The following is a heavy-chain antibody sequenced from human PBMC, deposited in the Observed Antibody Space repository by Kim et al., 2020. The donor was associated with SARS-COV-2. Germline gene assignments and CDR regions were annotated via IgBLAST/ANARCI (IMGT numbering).Heavy chain of an antibody. V-gene: IGHV3-15*01. CDR2: GTT. J-gene: IGHJ4*02. Sequence: GTTDDAAPMRGRYPISRDDATNTLYLQMNSLKTEDTAVYYCTTDPYRIWGQGTLVTVSS. CDR3: TTDPYRI.